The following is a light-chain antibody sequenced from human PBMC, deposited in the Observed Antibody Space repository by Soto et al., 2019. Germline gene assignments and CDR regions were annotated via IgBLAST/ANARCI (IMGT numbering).Light chain of an antibody. V-gene: IGLV2-14*01. CDR1: SSDVGGYNY. CDR2: EVS. CDR3: SSYTISSTYV. J-gene: IGLJ1*01. Sequence: QLVLTQPASVSGSPGQSITISCTGTSSDVGGYNYVSWYQQHPGKAPKLMIYEVSNRPSGVSNRFSGSKSGNTASLTISGLQAEDEANYYCSSYTISSTYVFGTGTKLTVL.